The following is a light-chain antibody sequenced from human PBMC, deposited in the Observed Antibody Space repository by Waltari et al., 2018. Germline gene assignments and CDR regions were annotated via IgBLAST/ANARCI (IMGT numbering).Light chain of an antibody. CDR2: GKN. CDR1: SLRSSY. Sequence: SSALTLLPALSVAFGQPGRITSQGYSLRSSYASGYQQKPGQTPVLVIYGKNNRPSGIPDQFSGSSSGNTASLTVTGAQAEDEADYYCNYRDSSGNHVVFGGGTKLTVL. V-gene: IGLV3-19*01. J-gene: IGLJ2*01. CDR3: NYRDSSGNHVV.